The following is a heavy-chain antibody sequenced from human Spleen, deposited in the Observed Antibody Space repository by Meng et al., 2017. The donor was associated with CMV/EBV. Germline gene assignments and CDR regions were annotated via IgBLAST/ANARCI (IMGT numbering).Heavy chain of an antibody. CDR3: TRDLHWNSVDY. V-gene: IGHV3-74*03. CDR2: INIDGSKT. Sequence: EVGMGEAEGGLIHPGGSLRLSCAATGFTFSNYWMHWFRQAPGKGLMWVSRINIDGSKTTHADSVKGRFTISRDNAKNTVYLHMHSLRAEDTAVYYCTRDLHWNSVDYWGQGTLVTVSS. J-gene: IGHJ4*02. D-gene: IGHD1-7*01. CDR1: GFTFSNYW.